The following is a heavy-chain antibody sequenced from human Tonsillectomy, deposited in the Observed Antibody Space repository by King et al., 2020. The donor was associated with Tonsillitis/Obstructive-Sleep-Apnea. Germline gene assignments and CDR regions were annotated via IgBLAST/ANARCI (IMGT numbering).Heavy chain of an antibody. CDR1: GFTFSNSA. D-gene: IGHD4-23*01. Sequence: VQLVESGGGVVQPGRSLRLSCAASGFTFSNSAMHWVRQAPGKGPEWVAVISYDGSYKYYADSVKGRFTISRDNSKNRLYLQMNSLRGDDMAVYYCARDPDPSVVPNYFDYWGQGTLVSVSS. V-gene: IGHV3-30*04. CDR2: ISYDGSYK. CDR3: ARDPDPSVVPNYFDY. J-gene: IGHJ4*02.